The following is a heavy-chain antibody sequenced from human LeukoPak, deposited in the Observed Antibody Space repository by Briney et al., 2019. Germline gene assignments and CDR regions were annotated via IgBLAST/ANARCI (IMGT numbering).Heavy chain of an antibody. Sequence: SGTLSLTCTVSGGSISSYYWSWIRQPPGKGLEWIGYIYYSGSTNYNPSLKSRVTISVDTSKNQFSLKLSSVTAADTAVYYCARVRRGHRGNAFDIWGQGTMVTVSS. CDR1: GGSISSYY. D-gene: IGHD1-14*01. CDR2: IYYSGST. J-gene: IGHJ3*02. CDR3: ARVRRGHRGNAFDI. V-gene: IGHV4-59*01.